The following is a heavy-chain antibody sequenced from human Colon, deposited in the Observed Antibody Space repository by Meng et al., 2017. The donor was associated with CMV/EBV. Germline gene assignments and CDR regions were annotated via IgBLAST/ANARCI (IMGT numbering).Heavy chain of an antibody. Sequence: GESLKISCAASGFIVNSNFMNWVRQAPGKGLEWVSALYSGGSVFYADSVKGRFTISRDTSNNTLHLQMNSLRVEDTAVYYCARGGGAVGYYHYGMDVWGQGTTVTVSS. V-gene: IGHV3-66*02. D-gene: IGHD3-3*01. CDR3: ARGGGAVGYYHYGMDV. CDR1: GFIVNSNF. CDR2: LYSGGSV. J-gene: IGHJ6*02.